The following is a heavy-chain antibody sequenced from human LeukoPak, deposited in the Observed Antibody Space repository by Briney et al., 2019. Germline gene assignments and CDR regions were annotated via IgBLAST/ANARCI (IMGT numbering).Heavy chain of an antibody. D-gene: IGHD3-22*01. V-gene: IGHV1-46*01. CDR3: ARGRPDYYDSSGSTEGFDY. J-gene: IGHJ4*02. CDR2: INPSGGST. CDR1: GYTFTSYY. Sequence: GASVKVSCKASGYTFTSYYMHWVRQAPGQGLEWMGIINPSGGSTSYAQKFQGRVTMTRNTSISTAYMELSSLRSEDTAVYYCARGRPDYYDSSGSTEGFDYWGQGTLVTVSS.